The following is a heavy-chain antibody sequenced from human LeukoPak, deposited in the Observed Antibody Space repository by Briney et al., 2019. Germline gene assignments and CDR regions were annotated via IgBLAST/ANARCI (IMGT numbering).Heavy chain of an antibody. CDR1: GYTFTSYG. CDR3: ASGSSRNFDY. Sequence: GASVKVSCKASGYTFTSYGISWVRQAPGQGLEWRGWISAYNSNTNYAQKLQGRVTMTTDTSTSTAYMELRSLRSDDTAVYCCASGSSRNFDYWGQGTLVTVSS. V-gene: IGHV1-18*01. D-gene: IGHD1-26*01. J-gene: IGHJ4*02. CDR2: ISAYNSNT.